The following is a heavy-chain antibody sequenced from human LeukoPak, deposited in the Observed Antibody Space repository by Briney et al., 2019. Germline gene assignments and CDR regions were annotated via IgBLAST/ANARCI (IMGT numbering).Heavy chain of an antibody. J-gene: IGHJ2*01. CDR2: IYHSGST. D-gene: IGHD3-3*01. V-gene: IGHV4-38-2*02. Sequence: SETLSLTCTVSGYSISSGYYWGWIRQPPGKGLEWIGSIYHSGSTYYNPSLKSRVTISVDKSKNQFSLKLSSVTAADTAVYYCARAPYDFWSGYYRAGYFDLWGRGTLVTVSS. CDR3: ARAPYDFWSGYYRAGYFDL. CDR1: GYSISSGYY.